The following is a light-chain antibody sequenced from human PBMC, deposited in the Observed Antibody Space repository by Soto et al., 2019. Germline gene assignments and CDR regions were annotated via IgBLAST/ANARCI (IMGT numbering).Light chain of an antibody. Sequence: QPVLTQSPSASVSLGASVKLTCTLSSGHSSYSIAWHQQQPDKGPRYLMKLNSDGSHSKGDGIPDRFSGSSSGAERYLTISSLQSEDEADYYCQTWDTGIQVFGGGTKLTVL. J-gene: IGLJ2*01. CDR1: SGHSSYS. CDR2: LNSDGSH. CDR3: QTWDTGIQV. V-gene: IGLV4-69*01.